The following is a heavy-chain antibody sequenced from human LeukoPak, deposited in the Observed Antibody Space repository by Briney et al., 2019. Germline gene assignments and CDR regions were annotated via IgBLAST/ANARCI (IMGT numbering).Heavy chain of an antibody. CDR2: INPSGGST. J-gene: IGHJ3*02. CDR3: ARFSYADAFDI. D-gene: IGHD1-26*01. CDR1: GYTFTSYY. V-gene: IGHV1-46*01. Sequence: ASVKVSCKASGYTFTSYYMHWVRQAPGRGLEWMGIINPSGGSTSYAQKFQGRVTMTRDTSTSTVYMELSSLRSEDTAVYYCARFSYADAFDIWGQGTMVTVSS.